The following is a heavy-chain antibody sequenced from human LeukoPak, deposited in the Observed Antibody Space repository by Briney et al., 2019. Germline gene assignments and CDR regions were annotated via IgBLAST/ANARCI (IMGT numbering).Heavy chain of an antibody. CDR3: AKDLYGSYAMDV. CDR2: IGGSGGGT. V-gene: IGHV3-23*01. J-gene: IGHJ6*02. D-gene: IGHD4-17*01. CDR1: GFTFSSYW. Sequence: GGSLRLSCEASGFTFSSYWMSWVRQAPGKGLEWVSDIGGSGGGTYYADSVKGRFTISRDSFKNTLYLQMNSLTPEDTALYYCAKDLYGSYAMDVWGQGTTVTVSS.